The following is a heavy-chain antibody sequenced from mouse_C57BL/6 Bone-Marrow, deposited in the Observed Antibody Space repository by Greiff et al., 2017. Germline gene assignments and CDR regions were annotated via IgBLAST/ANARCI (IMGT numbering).Heavy chain of an antibody. CDR1: GYSITSGYY. Sequence: EVKLQESGPGLVKPSQSLSLTCSVTGYSITSGYYWNWIRQFPGNKLEWMGYISYDGSNNYNPSLKNRISITRDTSKNQFFLKLNSVTTEDTATYYCARDPGMDYGGQGTSGTVSS. J-gene: IGHJ4*01. CDR3: ARDPGMDY. V-gene: IGHV3-6*01. CDR2: ISYDGSN.